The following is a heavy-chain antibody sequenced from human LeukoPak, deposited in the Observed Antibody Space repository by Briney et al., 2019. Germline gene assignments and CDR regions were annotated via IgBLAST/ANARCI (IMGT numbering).Heavy chain of an antibody. CDR3: AREAMIVVKGYMDV. CDR2: IYYSGST. J-gene: IGHJ6*03. D-gene: IGHD3-22*01. V-gene: IGHV4-31*03. Sequence: SETLSLTCTVSGGSISSGGYYWSWIRQHPGKGLEWIGYIYYSGSTYYNPSLKSRVTISVDTSKNQFSLKLSFVTAADTAVYYCAREAMIVVKGYMDVWGKGTTVTVSS. CDR1: GGSISSGGYY.